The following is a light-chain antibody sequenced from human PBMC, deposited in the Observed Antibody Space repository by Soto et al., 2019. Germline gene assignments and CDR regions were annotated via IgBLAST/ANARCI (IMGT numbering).Light chain of an antibody. CDR1: QSVSSSY. Sequence: EIVLTQSPGTLSLSPGERATLSCRASQSVSSSYLAWYQQKPGQAPRQLIYGACSRATGIPDRFSGSGSGTDFTLTITRLEAEDFAVYYCQHYRTSFGGGTRVEIK. CDR3: QHYRTS. J-gene: IGKJ4*01. CDR2: GAC. V-gene: IGKV3-20*01.